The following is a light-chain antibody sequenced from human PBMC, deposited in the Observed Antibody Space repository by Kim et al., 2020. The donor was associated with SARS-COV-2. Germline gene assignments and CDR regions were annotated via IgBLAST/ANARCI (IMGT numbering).Light chain of an antibody. V-gene: IGLV3-19*01. J-gene: IGLJ3*02. Sequence: SSELTQDPAVSVALGQTVTIACQGDSLRTYFASWYQQKPGQAPLLVIYGKNNRPSGIPDRFSGSNSESTSSLTITGAQAEDEAVYYCNSRDSGGNHWVFG. CDR2: GKN. CDR1: SLRTYF. CDR3: NSRDSGGNHWV.